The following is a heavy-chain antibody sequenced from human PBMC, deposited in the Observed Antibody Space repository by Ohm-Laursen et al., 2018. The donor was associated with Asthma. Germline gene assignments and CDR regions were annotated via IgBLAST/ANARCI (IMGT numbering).Heavy chain of an antibody. CDR2: IHYSGST. Sequence: SETLSLTWTVSGGSISSGHYYWTWIRQHPGKGLEWIGNIHYSGSTNHNPSLKSRVTISVDKSKNQFSLKLSSVTAADTAVYYCARHLYDSSGYSIDYWGQGTLVTVSS. CDR3: ARHLYDSSGYSIDY. D-gene: IGHD3-22*01. CDR1: GGSISSGHYY. J-gene: IGHJ4*02. V-gene: IGHV4-39*01.